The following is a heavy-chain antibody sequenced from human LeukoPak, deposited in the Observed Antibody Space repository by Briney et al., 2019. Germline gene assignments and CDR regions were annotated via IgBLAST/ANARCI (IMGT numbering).Heavy chain of an antibody. V-gene: IGHV1-18*01. CDR3: ARDGFGVVIPHYYMDV. Sequence: ASVKVSCKASGYTFTSYGISWVRQAPGQGLEWMGWISAYNGNTNYAQKLQGRVTMTTDTSTSTAYMELRSLRSDDTAVYYCARDGFGVVIPHYYMDVWGKGTTVTVSS. J-gene: IGHJ6*03. CDR2: ISAYNGNT. D-gene: IGHD3-3*01. CDR1: GYTFTSYG.